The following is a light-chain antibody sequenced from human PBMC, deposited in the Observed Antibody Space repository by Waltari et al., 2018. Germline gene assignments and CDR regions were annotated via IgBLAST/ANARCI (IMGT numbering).Light chain of an antibody. J-gene: IGKJ4*01. V-gene: IGKV3-20*01. CDR3: QQYGSSL. CDR2: GAS. CDR1: QSVSSSY. Sequence: DIVLPQSPGTLSLSPGERATLSCRASQSVSSSYLAWYQQKPGQAPRLLIYGASSRATGIPDRFSGSGSGTDFTLTISRLEPEDFAVYYCQQYGSSLFGGGTKVEIK.